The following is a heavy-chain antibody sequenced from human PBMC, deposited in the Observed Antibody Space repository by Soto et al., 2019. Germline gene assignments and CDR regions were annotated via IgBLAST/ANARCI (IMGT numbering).Heavy chain of an antibody. J-gene: IGHJ4*02. V-gene: IGHV1-69*02. CDR2: IIPILGIA. CDR3: ARGIIAARPFYFDY. D-gene: IGHD6-6*01. Sequence: QVQLVQSGAEVKKPGSSVKVSCKASGGTFSSYTISWVRQAPGQGREWMGRIIPILGIANYAQKFQGRVTITADKSTSTAYMELSSLSSEDTAVYYCARGIIAARPFYFDYWGQGTLVTVSS. CDR1: GGTFSSYT.